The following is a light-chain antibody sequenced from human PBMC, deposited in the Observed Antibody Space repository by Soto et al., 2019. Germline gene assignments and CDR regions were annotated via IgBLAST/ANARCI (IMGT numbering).Light chain of an antibody. Sequence: EIVMTQSPATLSVSPGERATLSCRASQSVSSNLAWYQQKPGQAPRLLIYGASTRATGIPARFSGSGSGTEFTLTISSLQPDDFATYYCQQYKDYTYTFGQGTRVE. CDR1: QSVSSN. CDR2: GAS. J-gene: IGKJ2*01. V-gene: IGKV3-15*01. CDR3: QQYKDYTYT.